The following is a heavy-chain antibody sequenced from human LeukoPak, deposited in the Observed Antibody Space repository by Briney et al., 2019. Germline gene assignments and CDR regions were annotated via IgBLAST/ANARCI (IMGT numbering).Heavy chain of an antibody. CDR2: IYYSGST. CDR3: ARSHPYYYDSSGYEFDY. V-gene: IGHV4-59*12. Sequence: PSETLSLTCTVSGGSISSYYWSWIRQPPGKGLEWIGYIYYSGSTNYNPSLKSRVTMSVDTSKNQFSLKLSSVTAADTAVYYCARSHPYYYDSSGYEFDYWGQGTLVTVSS. D-gene: IGHD3-22*01. CDR1: GGSISSYY. J-gene: IGHJ4*02.